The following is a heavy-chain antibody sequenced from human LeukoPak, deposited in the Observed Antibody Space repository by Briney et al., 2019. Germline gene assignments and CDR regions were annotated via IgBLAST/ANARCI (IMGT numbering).Heavy chain of an antibody. Sequence: PGGSLRLSCAASGFTFNSFALTWVRQAPGKGLEWVSSISTSSSYIYYADSVKGRFTISRDNAKNSLYLQMSSLRAEDTAVYYCARGSENVVVMAATLDYWGQGTLVTVSS. D-gene: IGHD2-21*01. V-gene: IGHV3-21*01. CDR3: ARGSENVVVMAATLDY. CDR1: GFTFNSFA. CDR2: ISTSSSYI. J-gene: IGHJ4*02.